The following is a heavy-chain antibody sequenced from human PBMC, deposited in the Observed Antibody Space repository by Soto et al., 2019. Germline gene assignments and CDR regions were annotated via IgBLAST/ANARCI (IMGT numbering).Heavy chain of an antibody. CDR3: ARDADDIAVAGTFVSPPLPPYFDY. J-gene: IGHJ4*02. CDR2: ISAYNGNT. D-gene: IGHD6-19*01. V-gene: IGHV1-18*01. CDR1: GYSFTSYG. Sequence: ASVKVSCKASGYSFTSYGISWVRQAPGQGLEWMGWISAYNGNTNYAQKLQGRGTMTTDTSTSTAYMELRSLRCDDTAVYYCARDADDIAVAGTFVSPPLPPYFDYWGQGTLVTVSS.